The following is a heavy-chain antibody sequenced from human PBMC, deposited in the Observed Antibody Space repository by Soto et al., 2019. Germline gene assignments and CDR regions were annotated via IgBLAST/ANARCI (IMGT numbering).Heavy chain of an antibody. J-gene: IGHJ5*02. D-gene: IGHD3-22*01. CDR3: ARDFHQNSGYYGA. Sequence: QVQLVESGGGVVQPGRSLRLSCAASEFTFSSSAMHWVRQAPGRGLEWVSVISYDGSNKYYADSVKGRFTISRDNSKSTLYLQMNSLRAEDTAVYYRARDFHQNSGYYGAWGQGTLVTVSS. V-gene: IGHV3-30-3*01. CDR1: EFTFSSSA. CDR2: ISYDGSNK.